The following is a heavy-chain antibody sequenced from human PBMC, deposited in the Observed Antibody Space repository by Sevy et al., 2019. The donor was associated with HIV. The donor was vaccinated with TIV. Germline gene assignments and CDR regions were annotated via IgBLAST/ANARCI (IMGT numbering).Heavy chain of an antibody. V-gene: IGHV3-48*03. D-gene: IGHD3-22*01. CDR2: ISPSGHAI. Sequence: EGSLRLSCKASGFIFSNYEMNWVRQAPGKGLEWVSYISPSGHAIYYADSVKGRFTVSRDNAKNSLYLQMNILRGDDTALYYCARDIDSSGYSYAFDLWGQGTMVTVSS. CDR3: ARDIDSSGYSYAFDL. J-gene: IGHJ3*01. CDR1: GFIFSNYE.